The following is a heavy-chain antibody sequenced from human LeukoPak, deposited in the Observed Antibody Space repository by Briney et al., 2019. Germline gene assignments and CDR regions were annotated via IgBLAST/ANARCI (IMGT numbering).Heavy chain of an antibody. Sequence: SETLSLTCVVYGGSFSGYFWSWIRQPPGKGLEWIGEITPSGSTNYNPSLKSRVSISIDTSKKKLSLRLTSATAADSAVYYCASSFYYDSRDYWGQGTLVTVSS. D-gene: IGHD3-22*01. V-gene: IGHV4-34*01. CDR3: ASSFYYDSRDY. J-gene: IGHJ4*02. CDR2: ITPSGST. CDR1: GGSFSGYF.